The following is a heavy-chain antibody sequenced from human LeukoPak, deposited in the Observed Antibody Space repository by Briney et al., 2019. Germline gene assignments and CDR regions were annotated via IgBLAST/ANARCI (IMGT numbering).Heavy chain of an antibody. J-gene: IGHJ4*02. CDR1: GYTFTGYY. D-gene: IGHD6-13*01. CDR3: ARAPYSSSGPGYFDY. V-gene: IGHV1-2*02. CDR2: INPNSGGT. Sequence: ASVKVSCKASGYTFTGYYIHWVRQAPGQGLEWMGWINPNSGGTKYAQKFQGRVTMTRDTSISTAYMELSRLRSDDTALYYCARAPYSSSGPGYFDYWGQGTLVTVSS.